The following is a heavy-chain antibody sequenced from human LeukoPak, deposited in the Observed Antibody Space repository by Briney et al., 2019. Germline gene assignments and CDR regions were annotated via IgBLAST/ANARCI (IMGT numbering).Heavy chain of an antibody. J-gene: IGHJ4*02. Sequence: SETLSLTCAVYGGSFRGYYWSWIRQPPGKGLEWIGEINHSGSTNYNPSLKSRVTISVDTSKNRFSLKLSSVTAADTAVYYCASLWVGDDYWGQGTLVTVAS. CDR3: ASLWVGDDY. CDR1: GGSFRGYY. V-gene: IGHV4-34*01. D-gene: IGHD3-10*01. CDR2: INHSGST.